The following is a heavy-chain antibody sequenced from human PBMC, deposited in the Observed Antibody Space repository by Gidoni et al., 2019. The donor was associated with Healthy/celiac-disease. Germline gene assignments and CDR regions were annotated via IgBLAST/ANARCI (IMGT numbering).Heavy chain of an antibody. Sequence: EVRQVESGAGLVKPGGSLRLACAPSGATSSPENRIVGLQPPGKGRDWVRQAPGKGLEWVSAISSSSTYIYYADSGKVLFTISSDNAKHSLYLQMTSRRAEDTAVYYCARAKWVLGHSSGYEFDYWGQGTLVTVSS. CDR1: GATSSPEN. J-gene: IGHJ4*02. V-gene: IGHV3-21*01. D-gene: IGHD3-22*01. CDR2: ISSSSTYI. CDR3: ARAKWVLGHSSGYEFDY.